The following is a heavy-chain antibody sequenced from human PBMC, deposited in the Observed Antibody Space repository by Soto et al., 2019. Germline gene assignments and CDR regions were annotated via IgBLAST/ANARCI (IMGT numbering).Heavy chain of an antibody. V-gene: IGHV4-39*01. CDR3: ASGVGDNWNDVGGWFDP. Sequence: SETLSLTCTVSGGSISSSSYYWGWIRQPPGKGLEWIGSIYYSGSTYYNPSLKSRVTISVDTSKNQFSLKLSSVTAADTAVYYCASGVGDNWNDVGGWFDPWGQGTLVTVS. CDR2: IYYSGST. D-gene: IGHD1-1*01. CDR1: GGSISSSSYY. J-gene: IGHJ5*02.